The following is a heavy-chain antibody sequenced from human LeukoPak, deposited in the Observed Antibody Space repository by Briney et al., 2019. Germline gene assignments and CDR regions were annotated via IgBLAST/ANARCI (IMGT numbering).Heavy chain of an antibody. CDR2: INPNSGGT. V-gene: IGHV1-2*06. D-gene: IGHD3-22*01. Sequence: ASVKVSCKASGYTFTGYYMHWVRQAPGQGLEWMGRINPNSGGTNYAQKFQGRVTMTTDTSTSTAYMELRSLRSDDTAVYYCARGGYDSSGYYLSSFDYWGQGTLVTVSS. CDR3: ARGGYDSSGYYLSSFDY. CDR1: GYTFTGYY. J-gene: IGHJ4*02.